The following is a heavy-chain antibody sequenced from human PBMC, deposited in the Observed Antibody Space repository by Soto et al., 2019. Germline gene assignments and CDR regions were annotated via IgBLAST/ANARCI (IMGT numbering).Heavy chain of an antibody. Sequence: GGSLRLSCAASAFAFDNYAMNWVRQAPGKGLEWVSSISSSSSYIYYADSVKGRFTISRDNAKNSLYLQMNSLRAEDTAVYYCARARTGTTDYWGQGTLVNVSS. CDR3: ARARTGTTDY. CDR1: AFAFDNYA. J-gene: IGHJ4*02. V-gene: IGHV3-21*01. CDR2: ISSSSSYI. D-gene: IGHD1-1*01.